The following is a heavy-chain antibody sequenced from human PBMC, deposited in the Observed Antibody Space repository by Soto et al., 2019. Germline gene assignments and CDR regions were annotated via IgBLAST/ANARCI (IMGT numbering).Heavy chain of an antibody. D-gene: IGHD2-21*02. CDR3: AKDDFTDRGDDYFDY. Sequence: PGGSLRLSCAASGFSFTNFAMSWVRQAPGEWLELVAGIGASGDITWYADSVKGRLSISRDNSKNTLYLQLNSLRFEDTAVYYCAKDDFTDRGDDYFDYWGPGTLVTVSS. CDR2: IGASGDIT. J-gene: IGHJ4*02. CDR1: GFSFTNFA. V-gene: IGHV3-23*01.